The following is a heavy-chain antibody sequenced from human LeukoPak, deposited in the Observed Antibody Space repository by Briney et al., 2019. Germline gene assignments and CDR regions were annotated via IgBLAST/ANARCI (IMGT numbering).Heavy chain of an antibody. D-gene: IGHD2-21*02. Sequence: GASVKVSCKAFGYTFTSYDINWVRQATGQGLEWMGRISPNSGGANYAQKFQGRVTMTRATSISTACMELRRLRSDDTAVYYCARDFCGGDCYSRSTYMDVWGKGTTVTVSS. CDR2: ISPNSGGA. J-gene: IGHJ6*04. CDR3: ARDFCGGDCYSRSTYMDV. CDR1: GYTFTSYD. V-gene: IGHV1-2*06.